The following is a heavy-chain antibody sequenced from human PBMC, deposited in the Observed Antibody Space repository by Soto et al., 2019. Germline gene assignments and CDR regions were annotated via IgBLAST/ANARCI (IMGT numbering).Heavy chain of an antibody. CDR1: GFTFSDYY. D-gene: IGHD6-13*01. CDR2: ISSSGSTI. J-gene: IGHJ6*02. V-gene: IGHV3-11*01. Sequence: QVQLVESGGGLVKPGGSLRLSCAASGFTFSDYYMSWIRQAPGKGLEWVSYISSSGSTIYYADSVKGRFTISRDNAKNSLYLQMNSRRAEDTAVYYCASNGDYSSSWDYYYYGMDVWGQGTTVTVSS. CDR3: ASNGDYSSSWDYYYYGMDV.